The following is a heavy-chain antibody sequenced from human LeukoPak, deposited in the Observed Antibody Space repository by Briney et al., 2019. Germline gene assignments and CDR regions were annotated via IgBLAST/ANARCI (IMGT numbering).Heavy chain of an antibody. CDR3: ATARFYDCSGYLFDD. CDR2: FDPEDGET. CDR1: GYTLTELS. D-gene: IGHD3-22*01. J-gene: IGHJ4*02. Sequence: VASVKVSCKLSGYTLTELSMHWVRQAPGKGLEWMGGFDPEDGETIYAQKFQGRVTMTEDTSTDTAYMELSSLRSEDPAVYYCATARFYDCSGYLFDDWGQGTLVTVSS. V-gene: IGHV1-24*01.